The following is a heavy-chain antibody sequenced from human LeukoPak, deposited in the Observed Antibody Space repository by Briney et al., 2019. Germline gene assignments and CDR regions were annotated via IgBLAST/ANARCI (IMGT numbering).Heavy chain of an antibody. CDR3: AREAAAGGYFDY. CDR1: GFTVSSNY. J-gene: IGHJ4*02. Sequence: GGSLRLSCAASGFTVSSNYMSWVRQAPGKGLEWVSVIYSGGSTYYADSVKGSFTISRDNSKNTLYLQMNSLRAEDTAVYYCAREAAAGGYFDYWGQGTLVTVSS. V-gene: IGHV3-66*01. CDR2: IYSGGST. D-gene: IGHD6-13*01.